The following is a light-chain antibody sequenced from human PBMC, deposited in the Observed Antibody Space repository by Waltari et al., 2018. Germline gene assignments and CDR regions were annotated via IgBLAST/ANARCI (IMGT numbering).Light chain of an antibody. CDR1: SSNIGAGYD. V-gene: IGLV1-40*01. CDR2: GNS. J-gene: IGLJ3*02. Sequence: QSVLTQPPSVSGAPGQRVTISCTGSSSNIGAGYDVHWYQQLPGTAPKLLIYGNSNRPSGAPYRFSGSKSGTSASLAITGRQAEDEADYYCQSYDSSLSGGVFGGGTKLTVL. CDR3: QSYDSSLSGGV.